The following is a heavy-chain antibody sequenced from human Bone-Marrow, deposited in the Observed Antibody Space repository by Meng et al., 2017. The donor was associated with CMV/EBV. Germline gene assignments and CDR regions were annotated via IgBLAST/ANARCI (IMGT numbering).Heavy chain of an antibody. CDR2: MNPNSGNT. CDR1: GYTFTGYY. J-gene: IGHJ3*02. D-gene: IGHD3-3*01. Sequence: ASVKVSCKASGYTFTGYYMHWVRQAPGQGLEWMGWMNPNSGNTGYAQKFQGRVTMTRNTSISTAYMELSSLRSEDTAVYYCARGGSGSGDIWGQGTMVTVSS. V-gene: IGHV1-8*02. CDR3: ARGGSGSGDI.